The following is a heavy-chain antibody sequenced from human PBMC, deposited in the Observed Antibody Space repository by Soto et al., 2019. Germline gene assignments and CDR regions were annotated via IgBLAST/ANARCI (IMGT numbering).Heavy chain of an antibody. CDR2: IIPIFGTA. V-gene: IGHV1-69*01. D-gene: IGHD3-22*01. J-gene: IGHJ4*02. CDR3: ARGWGYDSNDYYYAY. CDR1: GGTFSRHA. Sequence: QVQLVPSGAEVRKPGSSVKVSCKASGGTFSRHAISWVRQAPGQGLEWMGGIIPIFGTANHAQKFQGRVTIIADESTGTVYMELSSLRSEDTAMYYCARGWGYDSNDYYYAYWGQGTLVIVSS.